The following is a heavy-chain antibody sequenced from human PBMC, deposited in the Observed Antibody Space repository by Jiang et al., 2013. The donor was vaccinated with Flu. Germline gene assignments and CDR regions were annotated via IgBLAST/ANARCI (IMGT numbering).Heavy chain of an antibody. CDR1: GGTFTNYA. V-gene: IGHV1-69*01. D-gene: IGHD1-20*01. CDR3: GTIWYNWNPIFVEY. J-gene: IGHJ4*02. Sequence: QLVESGAEVKKPGSSVKVSCKASGGTFTNYAITWVRQAPRQGLEWMGGIIPMFGTSNYAQKFQGRVTITADESTSTAYMELSSLRSEDTAVYYCGTIWYNWNPIFVEYWGQGTLVTVSS. CDR2: IIPMFGTS.